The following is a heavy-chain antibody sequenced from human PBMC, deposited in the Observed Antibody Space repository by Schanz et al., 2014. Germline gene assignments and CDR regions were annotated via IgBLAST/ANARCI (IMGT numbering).Heavy chain of an antibody. J-gene: IGHJ4*02. Sequence: QVQLVESGGGVVQPGRSLRLSCAASGFTLSTYGMHWARQAPGKGLEWVAVSWYDGGLHYADSVRGRFTISRDNSKNTLYLEMNSLRVEDTAVYYCAKSRDGYNHGWDWGQGTLVTVSS. D-gene: IGHD5-12*01. CDR3: AKSRDGYNHGWD. CDR1: GFTLSTYG. CDR2: SWYDGGL. V-gene: IGHV3-33*03.